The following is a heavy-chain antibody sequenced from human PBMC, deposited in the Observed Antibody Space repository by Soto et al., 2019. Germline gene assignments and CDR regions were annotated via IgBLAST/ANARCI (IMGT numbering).Heavy chain of an antibody. CDR3: AHRQGQLLFDS. J-gene: IGHJ4*02. CDR2: NYWYDGK. V-gene: IGHV2-5*01. D-gene: IGHD2-2*01. Sequence: QITLKESGPTLVKPTQTLTLTCTFSGFSLSTSGVGVGWIRQPPGKALEWLALNYWYDGKRYSPSLKSRLTITEDTSKNQVVLTMTNMDPVDTATYYCAHRQGQLLFDSWGQGTLVTVSS. CDR1: GFSLSTSGVG.